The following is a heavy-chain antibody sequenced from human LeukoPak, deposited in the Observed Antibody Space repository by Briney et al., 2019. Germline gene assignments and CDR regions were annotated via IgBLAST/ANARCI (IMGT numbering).Heavy chain of an antibody. CDR3: ARAQGYYDSSGYYPF. CDR2: IYSGGST. D-gene: IGHD3-22*01. J-gene: IGHJ4*02. V-gene: IGHV3-53*01. Sequence: GGSLRLSCAASGFTVSSNYMSWVRQAPGKGLEGVSVIYSGGSTYYADSVKGRFTISRDNSKNTLYLQMNSLRAEDTAVYYCARAQGYYDSSGYYPFWGQGTLVTVSS. CDR1: GFTVSSNY.